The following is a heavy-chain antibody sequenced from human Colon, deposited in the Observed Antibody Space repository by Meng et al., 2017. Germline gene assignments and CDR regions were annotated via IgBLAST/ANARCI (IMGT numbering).Heavy chain of an antibody. CDR1: GGTFSHYN. J-gene: IGHJ5*02. CDR2: IIPIFGLS. D-gene: IGHD2-21*01. Sequence: QVHLVQSGAEVKKPGSSVKVSCTASGGTFSHYNLNLVRQAPVQGLEWMGRIIPIFGLSDYAHKFQGRVTINADKSTGIAYMELYRLTSDDTAVYSCATGGGGGELASWGQGTLVTVSS. V-gene: IGHV1-69*02. CDR3: ATGGGGGELAS.